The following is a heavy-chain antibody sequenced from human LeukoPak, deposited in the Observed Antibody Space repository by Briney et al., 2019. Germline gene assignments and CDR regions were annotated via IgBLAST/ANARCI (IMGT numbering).Heavy chain of an antibody. V-gene: IGHV3-30*04. J-gene: IGHJ6*02. CDR1: GFTFNNYA. Sequence: GGSLRLSCAASGFTFNNYAIHWVRQAPGKGLEWVAVISYDGSNKYYADSVKGRFTISRDNSKNTLYLQMNSLRAEDTAVYYCARDQRRYYDSSGYHYYYYYGMDVWGQGTTVTVSS. CDR3: ARDQRRYYDSSGYHYYYYYGMDV. CDR2: ISYDGSNK. D-gene: IGHD3-22*01.